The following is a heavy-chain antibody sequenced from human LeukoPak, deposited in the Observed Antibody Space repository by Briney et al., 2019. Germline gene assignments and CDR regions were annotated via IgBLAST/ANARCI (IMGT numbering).Heavy chain of an antibody. CDR2: ISGSGGST. CDR1: GFTFSSYA. Sequence: PGGSLRLSCAASGFTFSSYAMSWVRQAPGKGLEWVSAISGSGGSTYYADSVKGRFTISRDNSKNTLYLQMNSLRAEDTAVYYCAKGSGVSSDFWSGYNPTDAFDIWGQGTMVTVSS. V-gene: IGHV3-23*01. CDR3: AKGSGVSSDFWSGYNPTDAFDI. J-gene: IGHJ3*02. D-gene: IGHD3-3*01.